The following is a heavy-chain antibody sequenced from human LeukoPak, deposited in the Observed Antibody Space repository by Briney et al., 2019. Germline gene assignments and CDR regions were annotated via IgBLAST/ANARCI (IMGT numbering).Heavy chain of an antibody. D-gene: IGHD3-22*01. J-gene: IGHJ4*02. Sequence: SETPSLTCAVYGGSFSGYYWSWIRQPPGKGLEWIGEINHSGSTNYNPSLKSRVTISVDTSKNQFSLKLSSVTAADTAVYYCASGYDSSGYSAAYWGQGTLVTVSS. CDR1: GGSFSGYY. CDR2: INHSGST. CDR3: ASGYDSSGYSAAY. V-gene: IGHV4-34*01.